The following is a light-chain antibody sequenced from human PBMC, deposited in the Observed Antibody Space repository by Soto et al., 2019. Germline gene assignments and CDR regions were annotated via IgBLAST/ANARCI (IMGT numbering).Light chain of an antibody. Sequence: EIVFTQSPATLSLSPGERATLSCRASQSVRSYLAWYQQKIGQAPRLLIYDASNRATGIPARFSGSGSGTDFTLTISSLEPEDFAVYYCQQRSNWPLTFGGGTKVEIK. CDR2: DAS. CDR3: QQRSNWPLT. V-gene: IGKV3-11*01. J-gene: IGKJ4*01. CDR1: QSVRSY.